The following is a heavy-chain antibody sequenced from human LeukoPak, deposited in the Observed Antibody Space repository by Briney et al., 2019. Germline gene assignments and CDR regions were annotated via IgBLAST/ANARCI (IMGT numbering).Heavy chain of an antibody. CDR2: ISGSGSDT. J-gene: IGHJ4*02. V-gene: IGHV3-11*03. D-gene: IGHD2-21*02. CDR3: VRTAGRDGGPN. CDR1: GFTLYDLY. Sequence: GGSLRLSCATSGFTLYDLYMRWIRHAPGKELELISYISGSGSDTKYADSVKGRCTISRDNAAKSFYLQMDSLRVDDTAVYYCVRTAGRDGGPNWGQGNLVTVSS.